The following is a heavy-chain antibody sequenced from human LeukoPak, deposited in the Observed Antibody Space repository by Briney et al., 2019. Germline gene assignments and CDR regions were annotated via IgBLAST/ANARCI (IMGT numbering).Heavy chain of an antibody. CDR1: GISLSNYA. J-gene: IGHJ4*02. CDR3: AKRRVVIRGILVIGYHQEAYHYDF. CDR2: ISERGGST. D-gene: IGHD3-10*01. Sequence: GGSLRLSCVVSGISLSNYAMTWVRQAPGKGLEWVSYISERGGSTTYADSVKGRFTISRDTSLNTLYLQMNHLGAEGTAVYFCAKRRVVIRGILVIGYHQEAYHYDFWGQGVLVTVSS. V-gene: IGHV3-23*01.